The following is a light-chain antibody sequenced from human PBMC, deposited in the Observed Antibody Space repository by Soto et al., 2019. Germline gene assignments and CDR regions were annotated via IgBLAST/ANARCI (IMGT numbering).Light chain of an antibody. CDR1: QGISSS. Sequence: DIQMTQSPSSLSASVGDKVTITCRVSQGISSSLAWFRLKPGRAPESVIFASSTLQGGVPSRFRGSGSGTHFTLTITSLQPEDSATFYCQQYESYPYTFGQGTRLEI. CDR3: QQYESYPYT. J-gene: IGKJ2*01. CDR2: ASS. V-gene: IGKV1-16*01.